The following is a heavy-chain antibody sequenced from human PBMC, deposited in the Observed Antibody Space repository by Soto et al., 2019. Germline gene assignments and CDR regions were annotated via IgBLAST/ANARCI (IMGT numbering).Heavy chain of an antibody. CDR3: AKMYYYDSSGYYHYYYYGMDV. Sequence: GGSLRLSCAASGFTFSNYAISWVRQAPGKGLEWVSSISGSGGSTYYADSVKGRFTISRDNSKNTLYLQMNSLRAEDTAVYYCAKMYYYDSSGYYHYYYYGMDVWGQGTTVTVSS. CDR2: ISGSGGST. D-gene: IGHD3-22*01. V-gene: IGHV3-23*01. CDR1: GFTFSNYA. J-gene: IGHJ6*02.